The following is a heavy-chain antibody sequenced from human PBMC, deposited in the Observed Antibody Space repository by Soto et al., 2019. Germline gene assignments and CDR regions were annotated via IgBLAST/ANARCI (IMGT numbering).Heavy chain of an antibody. V-gene: IGHV3-30-3*01. D-gene: IGHD3-22*01. CDR1: GFTFSTYA. J-gene: IGHJ4*02. Sequence: GGSLRLSCAASGFTFSTYAMHWVRQAPGKGLEWVTVISYDGTNKYYADSVKGRFTISRDTSKNTLYLQMNSLGAGDTAIYYCARETYDRNGYPLDYWGQGTLVTVSS. CDR3: ARETYDRNGYPLDY. CDR2: ISYDGTNK.